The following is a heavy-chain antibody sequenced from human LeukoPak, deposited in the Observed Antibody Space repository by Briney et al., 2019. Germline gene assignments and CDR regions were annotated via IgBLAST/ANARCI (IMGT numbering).Heavy chain of an antibody. CDR3: AKDILPYGDYSGMDV. D-gene: IGHD4-17*01. Sequence: GGSLRLSCAASGFTFSSYAMSWVRQAPGQGLEWVSGLSANGSVTFYARSVRGRFTISRDNAKNSLYLQMNSLRAEDMALYYCAKDILPYGDYSGMDVWGKGTTVTVSS. CDR2: LSANGSVT. V-gene: IGHV3-23*01. J-gene: IGHJ6*04. CDR1: GFTFSSYA.